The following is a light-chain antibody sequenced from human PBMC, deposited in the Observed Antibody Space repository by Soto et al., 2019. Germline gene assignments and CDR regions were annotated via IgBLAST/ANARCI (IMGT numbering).Light chain of an antibody. CDR3: SSYAGSNNLV. Sequence: QSALTQPPSASGSPGQSVTISCTGTSSDVGGYNYVSWYQQHPGKAPKLMIYEVSERPSGVPDRFSGSKSSNTASLTVSGLQAEDEDDYYCSSYAGSNNLVFGTGTKVTVL. J-gene: IGLJ1*01. CDR2: EVS. V-gene: IGLV2-8*01. CDR1: SSDVGGYNY.